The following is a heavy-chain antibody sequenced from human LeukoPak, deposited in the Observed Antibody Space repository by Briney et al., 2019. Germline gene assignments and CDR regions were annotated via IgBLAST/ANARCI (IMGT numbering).Heavy chain of an antibody. V-gene: IGHV4-31*03. CDR2: IYYSGST. Sequence: SQTLSLTCTFSGGSISSGGYYWTWIRQHPWKGLEWIGYIYYSGSTYYNPSLKSRVTMSVDTFKNQFSLKLSSVTAADTAVYYCARDRGRKYQLQYWYFDLWGRGTPVTVSS. D-gene: IGHD2-2*01. CDR1: GGSISSGGYY. CDR3: ARDRGRKYQLQYWYFDL. J-gene: IGHJ2*01.